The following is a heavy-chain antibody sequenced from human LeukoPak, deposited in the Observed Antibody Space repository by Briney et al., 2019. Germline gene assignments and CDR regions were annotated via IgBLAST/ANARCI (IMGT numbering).Heavy chain of an antibody. CDR2: IRYDGSNK. CDR3: AKDPCFPPGHFGY. D-gene: IGHD2-21*01. Sequence: GASLRLSCAASGFTFSSYGMHWVRQAPGKGLEWVAFIRYDGSNKYYADSVKGRFTISRDNSKNTLYLQINSPREEDTAVYYCAKDPCFPPGHFGYWGQGTLVTVSS. V-gene: IGHV3-30*02. J-gene: IGHJ4*02. CDR1: GFTFSSYG.